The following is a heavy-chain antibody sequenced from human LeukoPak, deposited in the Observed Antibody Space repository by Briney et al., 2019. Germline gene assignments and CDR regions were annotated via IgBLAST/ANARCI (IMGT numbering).Heavy chain of an antibody. Sequence: GGSLRLSCSASGFTFSLYAMHWVRQAPGKGLEWVAFIWYDGSNKYYADSVKGRFTISRDNSRNTLFLQMNSLRAEDTAVYYCATDRATQYFDYWGQGTLVSVSS. J-gene: IGHJ4*02. CDR2: IWYDGSNK. CDR3: ATDRATQYFDY. D-gene: IGHD2-15*01. V-gene: IGHV3-33*08. CDR1: GFTFSLYA.